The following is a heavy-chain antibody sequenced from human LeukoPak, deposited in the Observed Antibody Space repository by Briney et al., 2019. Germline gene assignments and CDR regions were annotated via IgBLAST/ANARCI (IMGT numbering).Heavy chain of an antibody. J-gene: IGHJ6*02. CDR1: GFTFSSYG. CDR3: AKVGGRGYSYGLGGMDV. V-gene: IGHV3-30*18. D-gene: IGHD5-18*01. CDR2: ISYDGSNK. Sequence: GGSLRLSCAASGFTFSSYGMHWVRQAPGKGLEWVAVISYDGSNKYYADSVKGRFTISRDNSKNTLYLQMNSLRAEDTAVYYCAKVGGRGYSYGLGGMDVWGQGTTVTVSS.